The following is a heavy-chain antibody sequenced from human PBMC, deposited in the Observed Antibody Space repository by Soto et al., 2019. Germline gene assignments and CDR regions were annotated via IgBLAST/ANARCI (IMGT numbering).Heavy chain of an antibody. Sequence: QVQLVQSGAEVKKPASSVKVSCRASGGSFSHYPISWVRQAPGQGLEWMGKIIPILNIANYAQNFQGRVTITADRSTNTAYMELSTLNSQDTALYYCARPYNTTSFDAFDIWGQGKWVTVSS. CDR2: IIPILNIA. CDR1: GGSFSHYP. D-gene: IGHD1-1*01. J-gene: IGHJ3*02. V-gene: IGHV1-69*02. CDR3: ARPYNTTSFDAFDI.